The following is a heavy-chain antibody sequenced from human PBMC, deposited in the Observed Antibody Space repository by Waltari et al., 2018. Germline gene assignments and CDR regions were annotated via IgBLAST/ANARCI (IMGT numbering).Heavy chain of an antibody. J-gene: IGHJ5*02. V-gene: IGHV4-34*01. CDR1: GGSFSGYY. Sequence: QVQLQQWGAGLLKPSETLSLTCAVYGGSFSGYYWSCLRHPPGKGLEWIGEINHSGSTNYNPSLKSRVTISVDTSKNQFSLKLSSVTAADTAVYYCARGQTVLLWFGEFLTWGQGTLVTVSS. CDR2: INHSGST. D-gene: IGHD3-10*01. CDR3: ARGQTVLLWFGEFLT.